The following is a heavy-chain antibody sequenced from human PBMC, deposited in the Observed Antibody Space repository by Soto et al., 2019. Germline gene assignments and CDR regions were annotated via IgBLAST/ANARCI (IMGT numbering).Heavy chain of an antibody. V-gene: IGHV4-59*01. CDR2: IYYSGRT. CDR3: ARARYNWNVDAFDI. Sequence: SETLSLPCTFSGGSNRDYFWTWIPQPPGKGLEWIGYIYYSGRTNYNPSLKSRVSISVDTSKNHFSLQLRSVTAADTAVYYCARARYNWNVDAFDIWGQGTMVTVSS. J-gene: IGHJ3*02. D-gene: IGHD1-20*01. CDR1: GGSNRDYF.